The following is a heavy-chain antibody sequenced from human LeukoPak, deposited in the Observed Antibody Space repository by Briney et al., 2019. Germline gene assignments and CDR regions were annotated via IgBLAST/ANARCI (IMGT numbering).Heavy chain of an antibody. J-gene: IGHJ3*02. CDR3: AKGLQDPLGSMVRGVTLGDAFDI. V-gene: IGHV3-23*01. Sequence: GGSLRLSCAASGFTFSSYAMSWVRQAPGKGLEWVSAISGSGGSTYYADSVKGRFTISRDNSKNTLYLQMNSLRAEDTAVYYCAKGLQDPLGSMVRGVTLGDAFDIWGQGTMVTVSS. CDR1: GFTFSSYA. D-gene: IGHD3-10*01. CDR2: ISGSGGST.